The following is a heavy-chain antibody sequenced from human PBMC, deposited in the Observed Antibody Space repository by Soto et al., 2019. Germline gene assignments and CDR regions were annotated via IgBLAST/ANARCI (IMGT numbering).Heavy chain of an antibody. Sequence: PSETLSLTCTVSGVSISSYYWSWIRQPPGKGLEWIGYIYYSGSTNYNPSLKSRVTISVDTSKNQFSLKLSSVTAADTAVYYCARGSRNPRRGVYIAAAGLDYWGQGTLVTVSS. CDR1: GVSISSYY. CDR2: IYYSGST. CDR3: ARGSRNPRRGVYIAAAGLDY. V-gene: IGHV4-59*01. J-gene: IGHJ4*02. D-gene: IGHD6-13*01.